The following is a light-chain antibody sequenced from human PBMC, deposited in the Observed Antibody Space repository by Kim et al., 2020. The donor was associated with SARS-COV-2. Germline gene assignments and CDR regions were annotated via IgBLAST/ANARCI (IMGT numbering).Light chain of an antibody. CDR3: LQFTSYPQT. J-gene: IGKJ5*01. V-gene: IGKV1-13*02. Sequence: ASVGDRVTITCRASQGISGALAWYQQKARKSPKLLIYDASSLESGVPSRFSGSGSGTDFTLTISSLQPEDFATYYCLQFTSYPQTFGQGTRLEIK. CDR1: QGISGA. CDR2: DAS.